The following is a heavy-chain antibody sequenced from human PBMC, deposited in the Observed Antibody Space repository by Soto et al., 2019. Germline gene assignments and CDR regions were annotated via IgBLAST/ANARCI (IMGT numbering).Heavy chain of an antibody. CDR2: ISGSGGST. J-gene: IGHJ4*02. V-gene: IGHV3-23*01. CDR3: AKGNRGGYSPTEYDY. CDR1: VFTFSSYA. Sequence: EVQLLESGGGLVQPGGSLRLSCAASVFTFSSYAMSWVRQAPGKGLEWVSAISGSGGSTYYADSVKGRFTISRDNSKNTLYLQMNSLRAEDTAVYYCAKGNRGGYSPTEYDYWGQGTLVTVSS. D-gene: IGHD5-18*01.